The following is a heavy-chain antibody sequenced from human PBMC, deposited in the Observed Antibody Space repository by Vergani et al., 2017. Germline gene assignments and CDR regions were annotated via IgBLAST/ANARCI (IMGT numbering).Heavy chain of an antibody. CDR2: INHSGST. D-gene: IGHD3-22*01. CDR1: RGSFSGYY. J-gene: IGHJ4*02. Sequence: QVQLQQWGAGLLKPSETLSLTCAVYRGSFSGYYWSWIRQPPGKGLEWIGEINHSGSTNYNPSLKSRVTISVDTSKNQFSLKLSSVTAADTAVYYCAIQAYYYDSSGLRRWGQGTLVTVSS. V-gene: IGHV4-34*02. CDR3: AIQAYYYDSSGLRR.